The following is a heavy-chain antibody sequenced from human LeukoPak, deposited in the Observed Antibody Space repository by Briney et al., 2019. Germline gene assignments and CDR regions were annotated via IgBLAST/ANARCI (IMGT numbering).Heavy chain of an antibody. CDR2: IIPILGIA. V-gene: IGHV1-69*04. CDR3: ARVRMVTSYYYGMDV. D-gene: IGHD5-18*01. CDR1: GDTFSSYA. J-gene: IGHJ6*02. Sequence: SVKISCKASGDTFSSYAISWVRQAPGQGLEWMGRIIPILGIANYAQKFQGRVTITADKSTSTAYMELSSLRSEDTAVYYCARVRMVTSYYYGMDVWGQGTTVTVSS.